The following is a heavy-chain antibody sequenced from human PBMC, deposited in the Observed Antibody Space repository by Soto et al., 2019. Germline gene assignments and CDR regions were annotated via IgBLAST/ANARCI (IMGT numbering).Heavy chain of an antibody. D-gene: IGHD3-10*01. J-gene: IGHJ4*02. Sequence: EVQLMESGGGLVQPGGSLRLSCAASGFSVSDNFMNWVRQAPEKGLEWVSVIFPDGSTYYTDSVKGRFTISRDISKNTVYLKMNSLRADDTAVYFCASRALSHGFVDCWGQGTLVTVSS. CDR2: IFPDGST. CDR3: ASRALSHGFVDC. CDR1: GFSVSDNF. V-gene: IGHV3-66*01.